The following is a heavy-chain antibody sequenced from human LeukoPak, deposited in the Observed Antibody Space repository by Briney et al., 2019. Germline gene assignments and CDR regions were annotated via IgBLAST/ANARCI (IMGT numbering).Heavy chain of an antibody. D-gene: IGHD2/OR15-2a*01. CDR1: GVSMSSYY. CDR3: ASFLAHRSNDY. V-gene: IGHV4-59*01. CDR2: VHYTGTT. J-gene: IGHJ4*02. Sequence: SETLSLTCSVSGVSMSSYYWSWIRQPPGKGLEWIGYVHYTGTTNYNASLKSRVTISLYTSKNQFSLRLSSVTAADTAVYYCASFLAHRSNDYWGQGTLVTVSS.